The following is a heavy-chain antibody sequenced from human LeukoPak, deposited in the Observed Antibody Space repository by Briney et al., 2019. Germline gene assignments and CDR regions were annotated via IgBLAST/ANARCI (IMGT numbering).Heavy chain of an antibody. CDR2: ISSSSSYI. V-gene: IGHV3-21*01. J-gene: IGHJ6*02. D-gene: IGHD3-10*01. CDR3: ARARPRVRGVIIPYYYGMDV. Sequence: GGSLRLSCAASGFTFSSYSMNWVRQAPGKGLGWVSSISSSSSYIYYADSVKGRFTISRDNAKNSLYLQMNSLRAEDTAVYYSARARPRVRGVIIPYYYGMDVWGQGTTVTVSS. CDR1: GFTFSSYS.